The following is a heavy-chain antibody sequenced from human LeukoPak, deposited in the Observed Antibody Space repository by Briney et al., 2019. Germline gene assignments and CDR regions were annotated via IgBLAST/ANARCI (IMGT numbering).Heavy chain of an antibody. CDR3: TTDLVN. CDR1: GFTFSEAW. Sequence: VGSLRLSCAGSGFTFSEAWMSWVRQTPGKGLEWLARIKRKSDGETVDYIKPVKGRFSVSRDDSKNMLYLQMNSLKTEDTAVYYCTTDLVNWGQGTLVTVYS. V-gene: IGHV3-15*01. CDR2: IKRKSDGETV. D-gene: IGHD3-10*01. J-gene: IGHJ4*02.